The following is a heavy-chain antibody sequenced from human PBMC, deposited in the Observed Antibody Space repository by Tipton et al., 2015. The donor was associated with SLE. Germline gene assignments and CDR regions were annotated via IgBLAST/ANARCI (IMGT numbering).Heavy chain of an antibody. CDR2: INPNSGGT. CDR3: ARSPRMSMGGLDV. CDR1: GYTFTGYY. V-gene: IGHV1-2*02. Sequence: QLVQSGPEVKKPGASVKVSCKASGYTFTGYYIHWVRQAPGQGLEWMGWINPNSGGTNFAQKFQGRVTMTRDTSISTAYMELSRLRSDDTAVYYCARSPRMSMGGLDVWGQGTTVTVSS. J-gene: IGHJ6*02. D-gene: IGHD4/OR15-4a*01.